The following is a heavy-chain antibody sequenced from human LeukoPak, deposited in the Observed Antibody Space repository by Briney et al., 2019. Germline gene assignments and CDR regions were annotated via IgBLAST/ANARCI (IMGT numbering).Heavy chain of an antibody. CDR1: GYTFTSYT. CDR2: INTNTEKP. J-gene: IGHJ6*03. V-gene: IGHV7-4-1*02. D-gene: IGHD1-1*01. CDR3: ARGMSNSPYYFYYYMDV. Sequence: ASVKVSCKASGYTFTSYTMNWVRQAPGQGLEWMGCINTNTEKPTYAQGFTGRVVFSVDPSVSTAYLQISSLQAEETAVYYCARGMSNSPYYFYYYMDVWGKGTTVTVSS.